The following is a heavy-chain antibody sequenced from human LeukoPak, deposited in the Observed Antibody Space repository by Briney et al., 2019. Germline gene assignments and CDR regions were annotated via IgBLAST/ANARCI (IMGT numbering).Heavy chain of an antibody. V-gene: IGHV4-59*08. CDR1: GGSISSYY. CDR2: IYYTGIT. CDR3: TRHDAVPVIGHGMGV. Sequence: SETLSLTCTVFGGSISSYYWSWIRQPPGKGLGWIGYIYYTGITNYNPSLESRVTISVDTSKNQFSLTLNSVTAADTAVYYCTRHDAVPVIGHGMGVWGQGSTVTVSS. J-gene: IGHJ6*02. D-gene: IGHD3-16*02.